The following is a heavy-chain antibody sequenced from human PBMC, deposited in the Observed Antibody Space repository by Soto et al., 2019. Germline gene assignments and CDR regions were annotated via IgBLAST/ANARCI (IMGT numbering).Heavy chain of an antibody. V-gene: IGHV1-46*01. Sequence: ASVKVSCKASGYTFTSYYMHWVRQAPGQGLEWMGIINPSGGSTSYAQKFQGRVTMTRDTSTSTVYMELSSLRSEDTAVYYCARRDLMGATAGGYYYYGMDFWGQGTTVTVSS. J-gene: IGHJ6*02. D-gene: IGHD1-26*01. CDR1: GYTFTSYY. CDR2: INPSGGST. CDR3: ARRDLMGATAGGYYYYGMDF.